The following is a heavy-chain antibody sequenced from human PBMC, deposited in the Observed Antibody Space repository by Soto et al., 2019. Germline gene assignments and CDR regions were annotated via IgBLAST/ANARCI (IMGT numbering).Heavy chain of an antibody. Sequence: GGSLRLSCAASGFTFSDYYMSWIRQAPGKGLEWVGFIRSKAYGGTTEYAASVKGRFTISRDDSKSIAYLQMNSLKTEDTAVYYCTSETYYDCWSGYSKYYYGIDVWGQGTTVTVSS. J-gene: IGHJ6*02. D-gene: IGHD3-3*01. V-gene: IGHV3-49*03. CDR3: TSETYYDCWSGYSKYYYGIDV. CDR2: IRSKAYGGTT. CDR1: GFTFSDYY.